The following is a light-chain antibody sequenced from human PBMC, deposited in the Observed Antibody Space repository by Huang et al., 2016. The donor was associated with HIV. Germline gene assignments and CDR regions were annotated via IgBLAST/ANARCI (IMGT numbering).Light chain of an antibody. Sequence: DIQMTQSPSSLSASVGDRVTITCQASQDISNYLNWYQQKPGKAPKLLIYDASNLETGVPSRFSGRGSGTDFTFTISSLQPEDTATYYCQQYNNLPTFGQGTKLEIK. J-gene: IGKJ2*01. V-gene: IGKV1-33*01. CDR1: QDISNY. CDR3: QQYNNLPT. CDR2: DAS.